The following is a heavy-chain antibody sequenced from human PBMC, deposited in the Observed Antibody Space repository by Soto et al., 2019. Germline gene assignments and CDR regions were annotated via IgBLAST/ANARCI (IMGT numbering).Heavy chain of an antibody. D-gene: IGHD4-17*01. CDR1: GFTFSSYS. Sequence: EVQLVESGGGLVKPGGSLRLSCAASGFTFSSYSMNWVRQAPGKGLEWVSSISSSSSYIYYADSVKGRFTISRDNDKNSLYLQMNSLRAEDTAVYYCARDRRYGGDGFYYLDVLGKGTTVTVSS. CDR3: ARDRRYGGDGFYYLDV. J-gene: IGHJ6*03. CDR2: ISSSSSYI. V-gene: IGHV3-21*01.